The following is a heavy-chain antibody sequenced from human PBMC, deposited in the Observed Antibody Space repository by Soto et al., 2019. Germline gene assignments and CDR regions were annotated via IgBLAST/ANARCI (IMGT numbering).Heavy chain of an antibody. Sequence: GGSLRLSCAASGFTFSSYGMHWVRQAPGKGLEWVAVIWYDGSNKYYADSVKGRFTISRDNSKNTLYLQMNSLRAEDTAVYYCARDNCTNGVCYYYYYYMDVWGKGTTVTVSS. CDR3: ARDNCTNGVCYYYYYYMDV. CDR2: IWYDGSNK. J-gene: IGHJ6*03. V-gene: IGHV3-33*01. CDR1: GFTFSSYG. D-gene: IGHD2-8*01.